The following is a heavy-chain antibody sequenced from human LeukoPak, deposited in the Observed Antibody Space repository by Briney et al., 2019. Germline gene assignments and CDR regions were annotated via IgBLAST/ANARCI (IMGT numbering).Heavy chain of an antibody. J-gene: IGHJ4*02. Sequence: GGSLRLSCAASGFTFSSYSMTWVRQAPGKGLEWVSSISTSGDYIYYADSVKGRFTMSRDNAKNSLHLQMDSLRAEDTAVYYCARDLVLSRSVGASEKVDYWGQGTLVTVSS. V-gene: IGHV3-21*01. CDR2: ISTSGDYI. D-gene: IGHD1-26*01. CDR1: GFTFSSYS. CDR3: ARDLVLSRSVGASEKVDY.